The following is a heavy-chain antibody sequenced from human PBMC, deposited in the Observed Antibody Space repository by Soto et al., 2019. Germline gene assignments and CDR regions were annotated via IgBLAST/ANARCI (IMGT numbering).Heavy chain of an antibody. CDR1: GFTFSDYP. CDR2: ISGSDGNT. V-gene: IGHV3-23*01. Sequence: GGSLRLSCAASGFTFSDYPMSWVRQAPGKGLEWVSAISGSDGNTYYAEFVKGRFTISRDNSKDTLLLQMNSLSPEDTAVYYCAKEGYTHGWVDYWGQGTLVTVS. D-gene: IGHD5-18*01. CDR3: AKEGYTHGWVDY. J-gene: IGHJ4*02.